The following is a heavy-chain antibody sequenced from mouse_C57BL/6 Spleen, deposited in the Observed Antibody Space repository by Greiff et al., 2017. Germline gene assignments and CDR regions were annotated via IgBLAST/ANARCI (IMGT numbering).Heavy chain of an antibody. CDR2: IHPNSGST. CDR1: GYTFTSYW. CDR3: ARSGVYSGSSYDFDY. V-gene: IGHV1-64*01. J-gene: IGHJ2*01. D-gene: IGHD1-1*01. Sequence: VQLQQPGAELVKPGASVKLSCKASGYTFTSYWMHWVKQRPGQGLEWIGMIHPNSGSTNYNEKFKSKATLTVDKSSSTAYMQLSSLTSEDSAVYYCARSGVYSGSSYDFDYWGQGTTLTVSS.